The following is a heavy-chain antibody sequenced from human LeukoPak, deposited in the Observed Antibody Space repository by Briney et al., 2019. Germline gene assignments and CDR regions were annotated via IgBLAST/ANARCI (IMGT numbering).Heavy chain of an antibody. CDR3: ASTYAYCRVDDCAL. J-gene: IGHJ1*01. D-gene: IGHD2-15*01. Sequence: GGSLRLSCVASGVAIRNYWMSWVRQAPGKGLEWVANIHPDVSVQNYVDSVKGRFTISRDNAKNSLYLQINNLRAEDTAVYSCASTYAYCRVDDCALGGQGNLVTVSS. CDR1: GVAIRNYW. CDR2: IHPDVSVQ. V-gene: IGHV3-7*01.